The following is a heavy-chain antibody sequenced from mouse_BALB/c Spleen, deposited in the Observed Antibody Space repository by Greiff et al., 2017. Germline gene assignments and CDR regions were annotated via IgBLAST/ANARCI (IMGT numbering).Heavy chain of an antibody. J-gene: IGHJ1*01. Sequence: VQLQQSGAELVKPGASVKLSCTASGFNIKDTYMHWVKQRPEQGLEWIGRIDPANGNTKYDPKFQGKATITADTSSNTAYLQLSSLTSEDTAVDYCARGVGIHLAVWGAGTTVTVSS. V-gene: IGHV14-3*02. CDR3: ARGVGIHLAV. D-gene: IGHD3-1*01. CDR2: IDPANGNT. CDR1: GFNIKDTY.